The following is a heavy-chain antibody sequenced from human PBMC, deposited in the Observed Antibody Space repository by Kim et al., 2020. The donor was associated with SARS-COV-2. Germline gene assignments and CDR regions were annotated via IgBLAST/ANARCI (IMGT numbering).Heavy chain of an antibody. D-gene: IGHD3-16*01. CDR2: MYYSGST. V-gene: IGHV4-39*01. CDR1: GGSISSSSYY. Sequence: ETLSLTCTVSGGSISSSSYYWGWIRQPPGKGLEWIGSMYYSGSTYYNPSLKSRVTISVDTSKNQFSLKLSSVTAADTAVYYCTGGSGVGRLSTNWGQGTLVTVSS. J-gene: IGHJ4*02. CDR3: TGGSGVGRLSTN.